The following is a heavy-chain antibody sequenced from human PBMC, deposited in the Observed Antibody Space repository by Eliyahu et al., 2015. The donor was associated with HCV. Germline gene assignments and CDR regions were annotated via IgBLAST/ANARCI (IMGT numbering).Heavy chain of an antibody. J-gene: IGHJ6*02. CDR2: ILYWGGNK. CDR1: GFTFSSYG. CDR3: ARVLGTVTFYYYYGMDV. D-gene: IGHD4-17*01. V-gene: IGHV3-33*01. Sequence: QVQLVESGGGVVQPGRSLRLSCAASGFTFSSYGMHWVRQAPGKGLEGGGGILYWGGNKYYADPVKGRFTISRDNSKNTLYLQMNSLRAEDTAVYYCARVLGTVTFYYYYGMDVWGQGTTVTVSS.